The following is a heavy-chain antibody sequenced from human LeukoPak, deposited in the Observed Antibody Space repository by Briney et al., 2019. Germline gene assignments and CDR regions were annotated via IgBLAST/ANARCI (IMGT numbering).Heavy chain of an antibody. J-gene: IGHJ4*02. CDR3: ARHSRIVGPFDY. Sequence: PSQTLSLTCTVSGGSISSYYWSWIRQSPGKGLEWIGYIYSNGGTDYSPSLKSRVSILVDTSKNQFSLRLSSVTAADTAVYYCARHSRIVGPFDYWGQGTLVTVSS. D-gene: IGHD3-22*01. CDR2: IYSNGGT. CDR1: GGSISSYY. V-gene: IGHV4-59*08.